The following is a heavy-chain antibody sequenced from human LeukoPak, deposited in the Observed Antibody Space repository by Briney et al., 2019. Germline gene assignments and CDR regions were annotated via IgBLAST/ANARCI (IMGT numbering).Heavy chain of an antibody. J-gene: IGHJ4*02. V-gene: IGHV1-2*02. Sequence: ASVKVSCKASGYTFTGYYMHWVRQAPGQGLEWMGWINANSGGTKYAQKFQGRVTMTRDTSISTVYMELNRLRSDDTALYYCARASITIFGVVSSFDYWGQGTLVTVSS. CDR2: INANSGGT. D-gene: IGHD3-3*01. CDR3: ARASITIFGVVSSFDY. CDR1: GYTFTGYY.